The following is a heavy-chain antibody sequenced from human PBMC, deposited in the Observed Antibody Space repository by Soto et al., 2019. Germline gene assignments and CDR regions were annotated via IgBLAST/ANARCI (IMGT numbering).Heavy chain of an antibody. Sequence: ASVRVSCKASGYTFTSYGISWVRQAPGQGLEWMGWISAYSGNTNYAQKLQGRVSMTTDTSTSTAYMDLRSLRSDDTAVYYCARYGGNRDDAFDIWGQGTMVTVSS. CDR2: ISAYSGNT. D-gene: IGHD2-15*01. V-gene: IGHV1-18*01. CDR3: ARYGGNRDDAFDI. J-gene: IGHJ3*02. CDR1: GYTFTSYG.